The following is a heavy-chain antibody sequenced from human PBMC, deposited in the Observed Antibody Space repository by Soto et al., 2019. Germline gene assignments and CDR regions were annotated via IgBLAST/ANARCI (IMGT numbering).Heavy chain of an antibody. CDR2: LSAYNGNT. D-gene: IGHD3-22*01. V-gene: IGHV1-18*01. CDR3: ARVPYYDDRSGYYYGGQGIRGKPQNDACDI. CDR1: GYTFTSYG. Sequence: QVQLVQSGAEVKKPGASVKVSCKASGYTFTSYGISWVRQAPGQGLEWMGWLSAYNGNTNYAQKLQGRVTMTTDTSTSTAYMELRGLRSDDTAVYYCARVPYYDDRSGYYYGGQGIRGKPQNDACDIWGQGTMVTVSS. J-gene: IGHJ3*02.